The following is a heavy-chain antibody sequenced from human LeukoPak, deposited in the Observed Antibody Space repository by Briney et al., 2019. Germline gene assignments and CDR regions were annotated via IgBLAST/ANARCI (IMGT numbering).Heavy chain of an antibody. CDR1: GFTLSSYA. V-gene: IGHV3-23*01. D-gene: IGHD3-10*01. CDR2: ISGSGGTT. J-gene: IGHJ4*02. Sequence: PGGSLRLSCAASGFTLSSYAMSWVRQAPGKGLEWVSAISGSGGTTYYADSVNGRFTISRDNSKNTLYLQMNSLRAEDTAVYYCAKDLADLAGDSGRFDYWGQGTLVTVSS. CDR3: AKDLADLAGDSGRFDY.